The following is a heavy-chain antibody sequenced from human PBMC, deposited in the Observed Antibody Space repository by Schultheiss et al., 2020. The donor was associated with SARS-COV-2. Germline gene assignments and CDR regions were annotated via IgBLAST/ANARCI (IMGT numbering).Heavy chain of an antibody. V-gene: IGHV3-30*04. D-gene: IGHD4-17*01. CDR1: GFTFSSYE. CDR3: ARDSDYGDYVIDY. J-gene: IGHJ4*02. Sequence: GGSLRLSCAASGFTFSSYEMNWVRQAPGKGLEWVAIISYDGSNKYYADSVKGRFTISRDNSKNTLSLQMNSLRAEDSAVYYCARDSDYGDYVIDYWGQGTLVTVSS. CDR2: ISYDGSNK.